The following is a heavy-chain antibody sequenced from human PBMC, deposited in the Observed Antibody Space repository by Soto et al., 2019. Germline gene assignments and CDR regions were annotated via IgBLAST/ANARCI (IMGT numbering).Heavy chain of an antibody. D-gene: IGHD6-6*01. CDR1: GFTFDDYT. J-gene: IGHJ4*02. CDR2: ISWDGGST. CDR3: AKDKAYSSSSLRGDPTFDY. Sequence: EVQLVESGGVVVQPGGSLRLSCAASGFTFDDYTMHWVRQAPGKGLEWVSLISWDGGSTYYADSVKGRFTISRDNSKNSLYLQMNSLRTEDTALYYCAKDKAYSSSSLRGDPTFDYWGQGTLVTVSS. V-gene: IGHV3-43*01.